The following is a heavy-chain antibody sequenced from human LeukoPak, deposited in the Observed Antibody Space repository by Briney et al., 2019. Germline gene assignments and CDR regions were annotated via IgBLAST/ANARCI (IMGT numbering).Heavy chain of an antibody. Sequence: SETLSLTCSVSGGSISSTRCYWGWIRQPPGKGLEWIGSIYYSGTTYNNPSLKSRVTISIDTSKNQFSLKLRSVAAADTALYYCARYWGYNSNRSLDSWGQGALATVSS. CDR2: IYYSGTT. CDR3: ARYWGYNSNRSLDS. CDR1: GGSISSTRCY. D-gene: IGHD4-11*01. V-gene: IGHV4-39*01. J-gene: IGHJ4*02.